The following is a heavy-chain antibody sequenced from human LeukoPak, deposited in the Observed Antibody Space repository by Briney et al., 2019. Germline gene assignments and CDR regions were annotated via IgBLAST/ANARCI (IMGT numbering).Heavy chain of an antibody. D-gene: IGHD3-9*01. CDR3: ATYPLRYFDWYYYYYYYMDV. Sequence: ASVKVFCKVSGYTLTELSMHWVRQAPGKGLEWMGGFDPEDGETIYAQKFQGRVTMTEDTSTDTAYMELSSLRSEDTAVYYCATYPLRYFDWYYYYYYYMDVWGKGTTVTVS. J-gene: IGHJ6*03. CDR1: GYTLTELS. V-gene: IGHV1-24*01. CDR2: FDPEDGET.